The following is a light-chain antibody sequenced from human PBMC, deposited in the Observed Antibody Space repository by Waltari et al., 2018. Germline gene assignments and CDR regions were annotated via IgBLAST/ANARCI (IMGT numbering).Light chain of an antibody. CDR2: LDT. J-gene: IGLJ1*01. CDR3: QAWDSSTYV. Sequence: SYELTQPPSVSVSPGQTPSITCSGDKLGDKSACWYQQKPGQSPVLVIYLDTKRPSAIPERFSGSKSGNTATLTISGTQTMDEADYYCQAWDSSTYVFGTGTKVTVL. V-gene: IGLV3-1*01. CDR1: KLGDKS.